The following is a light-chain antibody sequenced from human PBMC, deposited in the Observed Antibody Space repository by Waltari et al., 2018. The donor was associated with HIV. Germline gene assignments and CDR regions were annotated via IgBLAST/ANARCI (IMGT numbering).Light chain of an antibody. CDR3: AAWDDSLIGPV. CDR1: SSNIGSNT. J-gene: IGLJ3*02. Sequence: QSVLTQPPSASGTPGQRVTIAGSGSSSNIGSNTVNWYQQLPGTAPKLLIYSNNQRPSGVPDRLSGSKSGTSASLAISGLQSEDEANYYCAAWDDSLIGPVFGGGTKLTVL. CDR2: SNN. V-gene: IGLV1-44*01.